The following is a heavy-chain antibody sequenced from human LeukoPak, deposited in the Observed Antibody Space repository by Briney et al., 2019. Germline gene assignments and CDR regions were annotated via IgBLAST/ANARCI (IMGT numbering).Heavy chain of an antibody. V-gene: IGHV3-23*01. D-gene: IGHD6-19*01. CDR3: ARDLIAVAGEDY. Sequence: GALRLSCAASGFTFSSYAMSWVRQAPGKGLEWVSAISGSGGSTYYADSVKGRFTISRDNAKNSLYLQMNSLRAEDTAVYYCARDLIAVAGEDYWGQGTLVTVSS. CDR2: ISGSGGST. J-gene: IGHJ4*02. CDR1: GFTFSSYA.